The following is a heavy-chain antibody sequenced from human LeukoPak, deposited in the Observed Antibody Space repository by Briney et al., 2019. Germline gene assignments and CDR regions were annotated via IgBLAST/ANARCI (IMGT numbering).Heavy chain of an antibody. J-gene: IGHJ6*02. CDR2: IIPILGTA. D-gene: IGHD2-15*01. CDR1: GGTLSSLA. V-gene: IGHV1-69*13. Sequence: GASVKVSCKSPGGTLSSLAISWVRQAPGQGLEWMGGIIPILGTADIVQKFQGRLMLTADVSANTAYMELSSLRSGDTAVYYCASRSCGSGGCSVTLYYYYGLHGWGQGTTVIVSS. CDR3: ASRSCGSGGCSVTLYYYYGLHG.